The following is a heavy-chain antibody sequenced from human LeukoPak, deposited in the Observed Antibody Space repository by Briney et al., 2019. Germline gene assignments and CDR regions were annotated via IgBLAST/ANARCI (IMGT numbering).Heavy chain of an antibody. CDR1: GYTFTDYY. Sequence: ASVKISCKASGYTFTDYYMHWVRQAPGQGLEWMGWINPHSGGTNYAQKFQGRVTMTRDTSISTVYMEVSRLRSDDTAVYYCARDSSYSSSLYYFEYWGQGTLVTVSS. D-gene: IGHD6-6*01. CDR3: ARDSSYSSSLYYFEY. CDR2: INPHSGGT. J-gene: IGHJ4*02. V-gene: IGHV1-2*02.